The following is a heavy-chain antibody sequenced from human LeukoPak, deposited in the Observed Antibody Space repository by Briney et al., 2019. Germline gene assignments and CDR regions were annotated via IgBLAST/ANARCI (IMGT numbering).Heavy chain of an antibody. Sequence: GGSLRLSCAASGFTLSSYEMNWVRQAPGKGLEWVSYISSSGSTIYYADSVKGRFTISRDNAKNSLYLQMNSLRAEDTAVYYCARDRGDRSLDYWGQGTLVTVSS. CDR2: ISSSGSTI. CDR1: GFTLSSYE. D-gene: IGHD3-10*01. CDR3: ARDRGDRSLDY. V-gene: IGHV3-48*03. J-gene: IGHJ4*02.